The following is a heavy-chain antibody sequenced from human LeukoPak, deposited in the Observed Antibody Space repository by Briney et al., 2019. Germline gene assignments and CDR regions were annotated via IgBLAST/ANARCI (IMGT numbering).Heavy chain of an antibody. CDR1: RFTLTSYV. CDR3: AKVLPDYSNYYAIDY. D-gene: IGHD4-11*01. V-gene: IGHV3-23*01. Sequence: GGCLRLSCVASRFTLTSYVLAWVRQAPGKGLECVSAISGSGGSTYYADSVKGRFTISRDNSKNTLYLQMNSLRAEDTAVYYCAKVLPDYSNYYAIDYWGQGTLVTVSS. CDR2: ISGSGGST. J-gene: IGHJ4*02.